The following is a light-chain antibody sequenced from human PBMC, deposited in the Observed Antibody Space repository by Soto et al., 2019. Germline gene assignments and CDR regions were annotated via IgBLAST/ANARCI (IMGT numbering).Light chain of an antibody. J-gene: IGKJ5*01. CDR1: QSISSY. CDR3: QQYNSYPIT. CDR2: AAS. Sequence: DIHMSQSPSSLSASVGDRVTVTCRASQSISSYVNCYQQKPGKAPKLLIHAASSLQSGVPSRFSGSGSGTEFTLTISSLQPDDFATYYCQQYNSYPITFGQGTRLEI. V-gene: IGKV1-39*01.